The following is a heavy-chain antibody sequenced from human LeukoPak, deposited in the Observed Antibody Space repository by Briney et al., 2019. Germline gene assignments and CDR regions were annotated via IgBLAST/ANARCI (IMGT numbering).Heavy chain of an antibody. V-gene: IGHV3-30*04. CDR1: GFTFSSYG. CDR2: ISYDGSNK. CDR3: ARYTRPGDV. Sequence: GGSLRLSCAASGFTFSSYGMHWVRQAPGKGLEWVAVISYDGSNKYYADSVKGRFTISRDNSKNTLYLQMNSLRAEDTAVYYCARYTRPGDVWGQGTTVTVSS. D-gene: IGHD1-1*01. J-gene: IGHJ6*02.